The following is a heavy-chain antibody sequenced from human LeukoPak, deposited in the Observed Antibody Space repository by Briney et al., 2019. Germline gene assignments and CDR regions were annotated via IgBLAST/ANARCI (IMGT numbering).Heavy chain of an antibody. D-gene: IGHD6-13*01. J-gene: IGHJ5*02. CDR1: GGSLSNNY. CDR3: ARGTPPQQLVMGLNWFDP. V-gene: IGHV4-59*01. CDR2: IYYSGTTTIYYSGST. Sequence: SETLSLTCTVSGGSLSNNYWSWIRLPPGKGLEWIGDIYYSGTTTIYYSGSTTYNPSLKSRVTISVHTSTNQFSLRLSSVTAADTAVYYCARGTPPQQLVMGLNWFDPWGQGTLVTVSS.